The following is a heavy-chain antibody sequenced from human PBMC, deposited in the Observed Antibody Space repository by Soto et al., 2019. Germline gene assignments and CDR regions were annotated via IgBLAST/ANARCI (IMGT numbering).Heavy chain of an antibody. Sequence: QVQLVESGGGVVQPGRSLRLSCAASGFTFSSYGMHWVRQAPGKGLEWVAVISYDGSNKYYADSVKGRFTISRDNSKNTLYLQMNSLRAEDTAVYYCATSLGRTFDYWGQGTLVTVSS. V-gene: IGHV3-30*03. CDR3: ATSLGRTFDY. CDR1: GFTFSSYG. CDR2: ISYDGSNK. J-gene: IGHJ4*02.